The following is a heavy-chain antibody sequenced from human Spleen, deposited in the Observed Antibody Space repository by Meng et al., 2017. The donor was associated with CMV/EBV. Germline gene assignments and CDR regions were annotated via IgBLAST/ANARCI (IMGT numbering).Heavy chain of an antibody. CDR3: AANKNSYYYGMDV. D-gene: IGHD2-8*01. V-gene: IGHV1-2*02. CDR2: FKPNSGDT. CDR1: GYTFTAYY. Sequence: ASVKVSCKASGYTFTAYYMHWVRQAPGQGLEWMGWFKPNSGDTNYAQKFQGRVTMTRDTSITTAYMELSRLRSDDTAVYFCAANKNSYYYGMDVWGQGTTVTVSS. J-gene: IGHJ6*02.